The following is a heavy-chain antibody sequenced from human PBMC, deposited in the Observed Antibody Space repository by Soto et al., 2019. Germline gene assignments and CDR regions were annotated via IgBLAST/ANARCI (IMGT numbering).Heavy chain of an antibody. Sequence: SETLSLTCTVSGGSISSYYWSWIRQPAGKGLEWIGRIYTSGSTNYNPSLKSRVTMSVDTSKNQFSLKLSSVTAADTAVYYCARDHNYSDSSGYYPPFDYWGQGTLVTVSS. CDR3: ARDHNYSDSSGYYPPFDY. J-gene: IGHJ4*02. CDR2: IYTSGST. V-gene: IGHV4-4*07. D-gene: IGHD3-22*01. CDR1: GGSISSYY.